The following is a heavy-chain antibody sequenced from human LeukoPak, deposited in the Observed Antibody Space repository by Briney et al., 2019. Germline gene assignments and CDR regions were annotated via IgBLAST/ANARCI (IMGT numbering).Heavy chain of an antibody. CDR1: GGTFSSYA. CDR2: IIPILGIA. J-gene: IGHJ5*02. Sequence: GASVKVSCKASGGTFSSYATSWVRQAPGQGLKWMGRIIPILGIANYAQKFQGRVTITADKSTSTAYMELSSLRSEDTAVYYCARGGSGSYYWFDPWGQGTLVTVSS. CDR3: ARGGSGSYYWFDP. D-gene: IGHD3-10*01. V-gene: IGHV1-69*04.